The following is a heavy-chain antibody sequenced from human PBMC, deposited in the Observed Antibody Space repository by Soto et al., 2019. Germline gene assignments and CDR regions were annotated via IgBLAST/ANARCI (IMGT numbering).Heavy chain of an antibody. CDR1: GGSISGYD. CDR2: TYFSGSP. V-gene: IGHV4-59*01. D-gene: IGHD2-2*01. Sequence: SETLSLTCTVSGGSISGYDWGWLRQPPGKGLEWIGYTYFSGSPNYNPSLKSRVTISVDTSKNEFSLKLTSMAAADTAVYYCARDPGNSSTWYFDKWGQGTLVTVSS. J-gene: IGHJ4*02. CDR3: ARDPGNSSTWYFDK.